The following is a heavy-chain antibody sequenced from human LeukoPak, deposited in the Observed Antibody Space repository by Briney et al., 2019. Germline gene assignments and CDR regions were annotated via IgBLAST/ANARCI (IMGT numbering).Heavy chain of an antibody. D-gene: IGHD4-17*01. CDR2: ISGSADNT. CDR1: GFTLSSYA. J-gene: IGHJ4*02. CDR3: AKDRFDYGDYFDY. Sequence: GGSLRLSCTASGFTLSSYAMSWVRQAPGEGLEWVSTISGSADNTNYAEAVKGRFTISRDNSKNTMYLQMNSLRAEDTAVYYCAKDRFDYGDYFDYWGQGTLVTVSS. V-gene: IGHV3-23*01.